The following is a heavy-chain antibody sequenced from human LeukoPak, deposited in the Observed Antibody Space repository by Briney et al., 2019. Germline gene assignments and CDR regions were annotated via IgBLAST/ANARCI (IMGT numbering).Heavy chain of an antibody. J-gene: IGHJ3*02. V-gene: IGHV4-4*07. CDR3: ARGIVRGVSAPDI. CDR1: GGSISSYR. D-gene: IGHD3-10*01. Sequence: SETLSLTCTLSGGSISSYRWSWIRQPAGKGLEWMGRIDTSGNTNYNPSLNGRVTMSVDTSKTQFYLNLRSVTAADTAIYYCARGIVRGVSAPDIWGQGTMVTVSS. CDR2: IDTSGNT.